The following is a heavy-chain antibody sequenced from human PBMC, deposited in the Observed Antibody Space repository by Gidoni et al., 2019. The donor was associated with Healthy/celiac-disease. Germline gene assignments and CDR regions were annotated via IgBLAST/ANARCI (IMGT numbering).Heavy chain of an antibody. CDR2: IYYSGST. CDR3: ARDGGSGSYYSAYYYYGMDV. CDR1: GGSISRYY. Sequence: QVQLQESGPGLVKPSETLSLTCTVPGGSISRYYWRWIRQTPGKGLEWIGYIYYSGSTNYNPSLKSRVTISVDTSKNQFSLKLSSVTAADTAVYYCARDGGSGSYYSAYYYYGMDVWGQGTTVTVSS. J-gene: IGHJ6*02. D-gene: IGHD3-10*01. V-gene: IGHV4-59*01.